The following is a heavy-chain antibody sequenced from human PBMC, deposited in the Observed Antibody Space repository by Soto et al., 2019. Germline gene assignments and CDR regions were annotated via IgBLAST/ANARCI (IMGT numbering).Heavy chain of an antibody. V-gene: IGHV5-51*01. CDR2: IYPGDSDT. D-gene: IGHD2-2*01. J-gene: IGHJ6*02. CDR1: GYSFTSYW. Sequence: GESLKISCKGSGYSFTSYWIGWVRQMPGKGLEWMGIIYPGDSDTRYSPSFQGQVTISADKSISTAYLQWSSLKASDTAMYYCARSVCSSTSCPNSIYYYGMDVWGQGTTVTVSS. CDR3: ARSVCSSTSCPNSIYYYGMDV.